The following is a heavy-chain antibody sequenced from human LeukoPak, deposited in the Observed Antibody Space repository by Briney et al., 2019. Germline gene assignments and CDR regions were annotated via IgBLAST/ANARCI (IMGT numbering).Heavy chain of an antibody. V-gene: IGHV3-53*01. CDR2: IYSGGST. CDR1: GFTVSSNY. J-gene: IGHJ4*02. D-gene: IGHD1-26*01. Sequence: GGSLRLSCAASGFTVSSNYMSWVRQAPGKGLEWVSVIYSGGSTYYSDAVKGRFTISRDNSKNTLYLQMSSLRAEDTAVYYCARDRGSGSYYVAFDYWGQGTLVTVSS. CDR3: ARDRGSGSYYVAFDY.